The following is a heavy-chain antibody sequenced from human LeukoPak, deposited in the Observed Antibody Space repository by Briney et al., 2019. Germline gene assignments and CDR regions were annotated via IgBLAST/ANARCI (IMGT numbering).Heavy chain of an antibody. J-gene: IGHJ4*02. D-gene: IGHD6-19*01. CDR1: GFTFSSFW. CDR2: IKQDGSET. Sequence: GGSLRLSCTASGFTFSSFWMTWVRQAPGKGLEWVANIKQDGSETYYVDSVKGRFTISRDNAKNSLYLQMSSLRGDDTAMYYCAGGTGWLVDYWGQGTLVTVSS. CDR3: AGGTGWLVDY. V-gene: IGHV3-7*01.